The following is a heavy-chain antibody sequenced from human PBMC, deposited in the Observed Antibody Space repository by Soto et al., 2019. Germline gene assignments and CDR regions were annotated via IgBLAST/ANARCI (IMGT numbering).Heavy chain of an antibody. J-gene: IGHJ6*02. D-gene: IGHD2-21*02. Sequence: QVQLQESGPGLVKPSETLSLTCTVSGGSISSYYWSWIRQPPGKGLEWIGYMYNTGSTVYNPSLKSQVTISVDTSKNQFSLKLNAVTAADTAVYYWARDLWGYCGTACYPLDVWGQGTTVTVSS. V-gene: IGHV4-59*01. CDR1: GGSISSYY. CDR2: MYNTGST. CDR3: ARDLWGYCGTACYPLDV.